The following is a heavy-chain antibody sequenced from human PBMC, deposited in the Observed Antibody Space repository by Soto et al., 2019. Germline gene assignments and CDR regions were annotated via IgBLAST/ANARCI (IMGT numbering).Heavy chain of an antibody. V-gene: IGHV1-69*13. Sequence: ASVKVSCKAPGGTFSSYAISWVRQSPGKGLEWMGGITPIFGTANYAQKFQGRVTITADESTSTAYMELSSLRSGDTAVYYCARDLDLGNYYYYYYGMDVWGQGTTVTVSS. J-gene: IGHJ6*02. CDR3: ARDLDLGNYYYYYYGMDV. CDR2: ITPIFGTA. CDR1: GGTFSSYA.